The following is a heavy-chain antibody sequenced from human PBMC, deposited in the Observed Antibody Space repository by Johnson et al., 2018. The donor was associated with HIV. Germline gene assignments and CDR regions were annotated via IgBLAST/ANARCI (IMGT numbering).Heavy chain of an antibody. CDR2: ISGSGGGT. D-gene: IGHD3-10*01. CDR1: GFTFSSYA. V-gene: IGHV3-23*02. J-gene: IGHJ3*02. Sequence: VQLVASGGGLVQPGGSLRLSCAASGFTFSSYAMSWVRQVPGKGLEWVSAISGSGGGTDYGVSVKGRFIIARDNSKNPVYLQMNSLRAEDTAVYYCAKGATYYYGSGSYYTGSAFDIWGQGTMVTVSS. CDR3: AKGATYYYGSGSYYTGSAFDI.